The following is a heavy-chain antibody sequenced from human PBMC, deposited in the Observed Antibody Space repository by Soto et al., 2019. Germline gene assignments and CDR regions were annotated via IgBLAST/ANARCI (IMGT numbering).Heavy chain of an antibody. Sequence: GESLKISCEAFGYSFTDYWISWVRQLPGKGLDYMGRINPSDSFTHYGPSFQGLATISVDKSVNTAYLQWTSLRASDTALCYCARVPTYYYYGMDVWGQGTTVTVSS. CDR2: INPSDSFT. J-gene: IGHJ6*02. CDR1: GYSFTDYW. CDR3: ARVPTYYYYGMDV. V-gene: IGHV5-10-1*01.